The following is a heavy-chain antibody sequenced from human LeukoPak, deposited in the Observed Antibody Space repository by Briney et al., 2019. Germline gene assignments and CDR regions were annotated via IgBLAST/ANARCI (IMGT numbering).Heavy chain of an antibody. V-gene: IGHV5-51*01. J-gene: IGHJ4*02. CDR2: IYPGDSDT. CDR3: ARLAPDYDYVWGSYFLDVYYFDY. Sequence: GESLKISCKGSGYSFTSYWIGWVRQMPGKGLEWMGIIYPGDSDTRYSPSFQGQVTISADKSISTAYLQWSSLKASDTAMYYCARLAPDYDYVWGSYFLDVYYFDYWGQGTLVTVSS. CDR1: GYSFTSYW. D-gene: IGHD3-16*01.